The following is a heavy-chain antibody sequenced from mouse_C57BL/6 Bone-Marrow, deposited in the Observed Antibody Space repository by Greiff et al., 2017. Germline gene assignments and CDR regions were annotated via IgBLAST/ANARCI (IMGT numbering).Heavy chain of an antibody. V-gene: IGHV1-82*01. CDR1: GYAFSSSW. CDR2: IYPGDGDT. J-gene: IGHJ4*01. Sequence: QVQLQQSGPELVKPGASVKISCKASGYAFSSSWMNWVKQRPGKGLEWIGRIYPGDGDTNYNGKFKGKATLTADKSSSTAYMQLSSLTSEDSAVYSCARGIYQGAMDYWGQGTSVTVSS. CDR3: ARGIYQGAMDY.